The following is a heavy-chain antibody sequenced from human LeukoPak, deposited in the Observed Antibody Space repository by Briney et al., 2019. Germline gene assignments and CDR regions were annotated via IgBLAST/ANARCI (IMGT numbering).Heavy chain of an antibody. Sequence: PGGSLRLSCAASGFTFSSYAMSWVRQAPGKGLGWVSGISGSGGSTYYADSVKGRFTISRDSSKNTLYLQMNSLRAEDTAVYYCAKDGREWPRSLDYWGQGTLVTVSS. D-gene: IGHD5-12*01. CDR2: ISGSGGST. CDR1: GFTFSSYA. CDR3: AKDGREWPRSLDY. V-gene: IGHV3-23*01. J-gene: IGHJ4*02.